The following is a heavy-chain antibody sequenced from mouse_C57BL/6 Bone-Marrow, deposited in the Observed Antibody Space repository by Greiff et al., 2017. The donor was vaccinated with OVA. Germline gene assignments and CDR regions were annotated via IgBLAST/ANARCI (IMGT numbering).Heavy chain of an antibody. Sequence: EVKLVESGEGLVKPGGSLKLSCAASGFTFSSYAMSWVRQTPEKRLEWVAYISSGGDYIYYADTVKGRFTISRDNARNTLYLQMSSLKSEDTARYYCTRDRGSFDYWGQGTTLTVAS. CDR1: GFTFSSYA. CDR3: TRDRGSFDY. D-gene: IGHD3-1*01. V-gene: IGHV5-9-1*02. CDR2: ISSGGDYI. J-gene: IGHJ2*01.